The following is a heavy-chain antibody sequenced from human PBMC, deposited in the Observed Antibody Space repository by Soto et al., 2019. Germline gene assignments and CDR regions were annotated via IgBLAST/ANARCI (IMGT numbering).Heavy chain of an antibody. J-gene: IGHJ4*02. CDR1: GFTFSSYA. Sequence: GGSLRLSCAASGFTFSSYAMHWVRQAPGKGLEWVAVISYDGSNKYYADSVKGRFTISRDNSKNTLYLQMNSLRAEDTAVYYCARSIYVDIVATEVWGQGTLVTVSS. CDR2: ISYDGSNK. V-gene: IGHV3-30-3*01. CDR3: ARSIYVDIVATEV. D-gene: IGHD5-12*01.